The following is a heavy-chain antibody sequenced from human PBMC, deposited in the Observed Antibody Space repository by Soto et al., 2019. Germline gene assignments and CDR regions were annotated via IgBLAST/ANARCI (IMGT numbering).Heavy chain of an antibody. CDR1: GYSFTSYW. V-gene: IGHV5-51*01. Sequence: PGESLKISCKGSGYSFTSYWIGWVRQMPGKGLEWMGIIYPGDSDTRYSPSFQGQVTISADKSISTAYLQWSSLKASDTAMYYCARRSDFWSGYKAYGMDVWGQGTPVTVSS. D-gene: IGHD3-3*01. CDR2: IYPGDSDT. CDR3: ARRSDFWSGYKAYGMDV. J-gene: IGHJ6*02.